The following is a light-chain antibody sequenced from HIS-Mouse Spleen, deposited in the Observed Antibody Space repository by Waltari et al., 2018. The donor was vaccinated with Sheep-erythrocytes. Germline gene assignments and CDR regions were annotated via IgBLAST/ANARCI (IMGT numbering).Light chain of an antibody. CDR2: DAS. J-gene: IGKJ4*01. CDR3: QQYDNLLT. V-gene: IGKV1-33*01. Sequence: DIQMTQSPSSLSASVADRVTITCQASQDISNYLNWYQQKPGKAPKLLIYDASNFETGVPSRFSGSGSGTDFTFTISSLQPEDIATYYCQQYDNLLTFGGGTKVEIK. CDR1: QDISNY.